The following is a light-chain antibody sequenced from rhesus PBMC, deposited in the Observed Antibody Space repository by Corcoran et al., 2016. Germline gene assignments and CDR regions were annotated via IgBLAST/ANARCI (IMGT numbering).Light chain of an antibody. Sequence: DIQMTQSPSSLSSSVGDRVTITCRASQGITNDLAWYQQKPGETPKLLIYEASSLQSGIPSRFSGSGSGTDFTLPISSLQSEDFATYYCQHYYSPPYSFGQGTKVEIK. CDR2: EAS. V-gene: IGKV1-21*01. CDR1: QGITND. CDR3: QHYYSPPYS. J-gene: IGKJ2*01.